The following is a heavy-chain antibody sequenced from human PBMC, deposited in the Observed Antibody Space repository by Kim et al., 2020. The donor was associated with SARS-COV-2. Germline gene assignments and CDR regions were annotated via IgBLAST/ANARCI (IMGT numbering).Heavy chain of an antibody. CDR2: INHSGST. CDR1: GGSFSGYY. Sequence: SETLSLTCAVYGGSFSGYYWSWIRQPPGKGLEWIGEINHSGSTNYNPSLKSRVTISVDTSKNQFSLKLSSVTAADTAVYYCATGHWGLHWGQGTLVTVSS. J-gene: IGHJ4*02. D-gene: IGHD3-16*01. CDR3: ATGHWGLH. V-gene: IGHV4-34*01.